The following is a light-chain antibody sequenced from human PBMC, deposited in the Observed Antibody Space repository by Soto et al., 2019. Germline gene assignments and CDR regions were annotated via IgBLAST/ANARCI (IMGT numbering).Light chain of an antibody. J-gene: IGKJ1*01. CDR2: GAS. CDR3: QQFHSFSRT. V-gene: IGKV1-5*01. Sequence: DIQMTQSPSTLSASVGGRVTLTCRASQSIHTWLAWFQQKPGKAPKLLIFGASNLESGVPSRFSGSGSGTEFTLTISSLQPEDFATYYCQQFHSFSRTFGQGTKVEVK. CDR1: QSIHTW.